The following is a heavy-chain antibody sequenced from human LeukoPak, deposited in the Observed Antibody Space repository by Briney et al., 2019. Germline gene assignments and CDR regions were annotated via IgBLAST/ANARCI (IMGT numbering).Heavy chain of an antibody. CDR2: INHSGST. V-gene: IGHV4-34*01. J-gene: IGHJ5*02. Sequence: PSETLSLTCAVYGGSFSGYYWSWIRQPPGKGLEWIGEINHSGSTNYNPSLKSRVTISVDTSKNQFSLKLSSVTAADTAVYYCARPRRRSIFGVGNWFDPWGQGTLVTVSS. CDR1: GGSFSGYY. D-gene: IGHD3-3*01. CDR3: ARPRRRSIFGVGNWFDP.